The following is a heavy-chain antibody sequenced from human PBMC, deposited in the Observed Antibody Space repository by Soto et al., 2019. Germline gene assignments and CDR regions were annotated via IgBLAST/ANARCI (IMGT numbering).Heavy chain of an antibody. D-gene: IGHD3-3*01. CDR2: IIPIFGTT. CDR3: ARVFPDGWVETGVVRGYLDT. Sequence: QVQLVQSGDEVKEPGSAVKVSCKAPADSFSSYGISWVRQAPGQGLEWMGGIIPIFGTTNYAEKFQGRVTITADESTNTAYMELSSLRSEDTALYYCARVFPDGWVETGVVRGYLDTWGRGTLVNVSS. J-gene: IGHJ4*02. V-gene: IGHV1-69*01. CDR1: ADSFSSYG.